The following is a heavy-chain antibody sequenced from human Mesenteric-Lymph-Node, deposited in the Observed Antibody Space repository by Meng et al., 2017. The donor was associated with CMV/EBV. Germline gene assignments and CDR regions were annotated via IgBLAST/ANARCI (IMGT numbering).Heavy chain of an antibody. J-gene: IGHJ2*01. CDR2: TFYRSKWDN. V-gene: IGHV6-1*01. D-gene: IGHD3/OR15-3a*01. CDR1: GDNVSSNSAA. CDR3: AREVDWGSGYWFFDL. Sequence: SQTLSLTCVISGDNVSSNSAAWNWIRQSPSRGLEWLGRTFYRSKWDNDYAVSVKSRITITPDTSKNQFSLQLKSVTPEDTAVYYCAREVDWGSGYWFFDLWGRGTLVTVSS.